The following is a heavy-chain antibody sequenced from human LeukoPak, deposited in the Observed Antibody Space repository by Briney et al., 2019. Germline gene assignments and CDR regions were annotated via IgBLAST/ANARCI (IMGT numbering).Heavy chain of an antibody. Sequence: GGSLGLSCAGSGFTFSSYSMKWVRQAPGKGLEWVPYISSSSTIYYADSVKGRFTISRDNAKNSLFLQMNSLRAEDTAVYYCARDGSGRVPEMSAPDYWGQGTLVTVSS. J-gene: IGHJ4*02. CDR2: ISSSSTI. D-gene: IGHD3-10*01. V-gene: IGHV3-48*01. CDR1: GFTFSSYS. CDR3: ARDGSGRVPEMSAPDY.